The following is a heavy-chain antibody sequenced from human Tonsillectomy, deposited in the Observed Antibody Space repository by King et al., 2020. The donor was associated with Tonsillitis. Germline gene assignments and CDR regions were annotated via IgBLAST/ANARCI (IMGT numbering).Heavy chain of an antibody. CDR3: ARDYASYWYLDL. D-gene: IGHD2-2*01. V-gene: IGHV1-46*01. CDR1: GYTFTSYF. CDR2: INPSVGST. Sequence: VQLVESGAEVKKPGASVKVSCKASGYTFTSYFLHWVRQAPGQGLEWMGIINPSVGSTSYAQKFQGRVTMTRDTSTSTVYMELSSLRSEDTAVYYCARDYASYWYLDLWGRGTLVPVSS. J-gene: IGHJ2*01.